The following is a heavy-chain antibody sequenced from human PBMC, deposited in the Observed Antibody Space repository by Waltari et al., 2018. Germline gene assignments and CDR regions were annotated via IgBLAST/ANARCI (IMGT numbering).Heavy chain of an antibody. CDR3: ARDTPTYYDSSGYYYYN. D-gene: IGHD3-22*01. Sequence: EVQLVESGGGLIQPGGSLRLSCAASGFTVSSNYMSRVRQAPGKGLEWVSVIYSGGSTYYADSVKGRFTISRDNSKNTLYLQMNSLRAEDTAVYYCARDTPTYYDSSGYYYYNWGQGTLVTVSS. J-gene: IGHJ4*02. V-gene: IGHV3-53*01. CDR2: IYSGGST. CDR1: GFTVSSNY.